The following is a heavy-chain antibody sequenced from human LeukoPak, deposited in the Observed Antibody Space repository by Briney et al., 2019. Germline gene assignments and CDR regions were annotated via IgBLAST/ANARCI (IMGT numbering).Heavy chain of an antibody. V-gene: IGHV3-23*01. J-gene: IGHJ4*02. D-gene: IGHD3-9*01. Sequence: SCKASGGTFSISAMSWVRQAPGKGLEWVSGISDSGGSTFYADSVKGRFTISRDNSKNILYLQVNSLGADDTAVYYCAKVSESNYDILTGYYTPYYFDYWGQGTLVTVSS. CDR2: ISDSGGST. CDR1: GGTFSISA. CDR3: AKVSESNYDILTGYYTPYYFDY.